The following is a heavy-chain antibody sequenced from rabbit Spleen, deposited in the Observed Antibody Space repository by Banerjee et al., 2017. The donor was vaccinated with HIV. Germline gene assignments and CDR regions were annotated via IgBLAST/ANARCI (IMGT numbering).Heavy chain of an antibody. D-gene: IGHD4-1*01. CDR1: GFSFSNSAY. V-gene: IGHV1S40*01. Sequence: QSLEESGGDLVKPGASLTLTCTASGFSFSNSAYMCWFRQAPGKGPEWIACIYTGSSGSTYYASWAKGRFTISKTSSTTVTLQMTSLTAADTATYFCARDPNAWGSDAFDPWGQGTLVTVS. CDR2: IYTGSSGST. CDR3: ARDPNAWGSDAFDP. J-gene: IGHJ2*02.